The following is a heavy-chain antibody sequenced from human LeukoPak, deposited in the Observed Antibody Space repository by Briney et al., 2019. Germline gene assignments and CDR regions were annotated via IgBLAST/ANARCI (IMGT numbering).Heavy chain of an antibody. CDR2: INPNSGGT. CDR3: ARAWLRLNPYFDY. V-gene: IGHV1-2*06. J-gene: IGHJ4*02. Sequence: ASVKVSCKASGYTFTAYYIHWVRQAPGQGLEWMGRINPNSGGTNYAQKFQGRVTMTRDTSISTAYMELSRLRSDDTAVYYCARAWLRLNPYFDYWGQGTLVTVSS. D-gene: IGHD5-12*01. CDR1: GYTFTAYY.